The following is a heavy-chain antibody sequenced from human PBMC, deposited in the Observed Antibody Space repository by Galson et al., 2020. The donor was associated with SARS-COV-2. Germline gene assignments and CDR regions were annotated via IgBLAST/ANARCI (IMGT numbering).Heavy chain of an antibody. CDR3: AKEMGYDFWSGGDYMDV. V-gene: IGHV3-9*01. J-gene: IGHJ6*03. Sequence: GGSLRLSCAASGFTFDDYAMHWVRQAPGKGLEWVSGISWNSGNIGYADSVKGRFTISRDNAKNSLYLQMNSLRAEDTALYYCAKEMGYDFWSGGDYMDVWGKGTTVTVSS. CDR1: GFTFDDYA. CDR2: ISWNSGNI. D-gene: IGHD3-3*01.